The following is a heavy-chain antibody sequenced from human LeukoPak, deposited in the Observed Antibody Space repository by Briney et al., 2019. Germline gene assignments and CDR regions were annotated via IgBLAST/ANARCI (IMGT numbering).Heavy chain of an antibody. J-gene: IGHJ3*02. Sequence: ASVKVSCKASGYTFTGYYMHWVRQAPGQGLEWMGWINPNSGGTNYEQKFQGRVTMTRDTSISTAYMELSRLRSDDTAVYYCARVGYYGSGVPNDAFDIWGQGTMVTVSS. D-gene: IGHD3-10*01. V-gene: IGHV1-2*02. CDR3: ARVGYYGSGVPNDAFDI. CDR1: GYTFTGYY. CDR2: INPNSGGT.